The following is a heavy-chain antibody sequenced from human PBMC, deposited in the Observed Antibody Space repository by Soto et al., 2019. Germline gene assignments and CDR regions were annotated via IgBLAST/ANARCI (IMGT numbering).Heavy chain of an antibody. D-gene: IGHD3-3*01. J-gene: IGHJ6*02. CDR3: AKMWEVYYDFWSGPRDGMDV. CDR2: ISYDGSNK. V-gene: IGHV3-30*18. Sequence: GGSLRLSCAASGFTSSSYGMHWVRQAPGKGLEWVAVISYDGSNKYYADSVKGRFTISRDNSKNTLYLQMNSLRAEDTAVYYCAKMWEVYYDFWSGPRDGMDVWGQGTTVTVSS. CDR1: GFTSSSYG.